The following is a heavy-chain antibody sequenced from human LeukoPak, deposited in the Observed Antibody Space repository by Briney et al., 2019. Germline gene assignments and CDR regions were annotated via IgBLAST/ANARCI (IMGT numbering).Heavy chain of an antibody. CDR1: GGSISSSSYY. CDR3: ARHVIAAAGFNWFDP. J-gene: IGHJ5*02. D-gene: IGHD6-13*01. Sequence: SETLSLTCTVSGGSISSSSYYWGWIRQPPGKGLEWIGSIYYSGSTYYNPSLKSRVTISVDTSKNQFSLKLSSVTAADTAVYYCARHVIAAAGFNWFDPWGQGTLVTVSS. CDR2: IYYSGST. V-gene: IGHV4-39*01.